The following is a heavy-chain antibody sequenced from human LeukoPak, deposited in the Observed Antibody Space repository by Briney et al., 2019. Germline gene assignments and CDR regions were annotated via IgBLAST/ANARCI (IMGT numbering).Heavy chain of an antibody. CDR3: AGLVGRYSSGLYYYYFDY. V-gene: IGHV4-4*02. Sequence: SETLSLTCAVSGGSISSINLWSWVRQPPGKGLEWIGEMYLSGTTHYNPSLKSRVTISIDKSRNQPSLELSSVTAADTAVYYCAGLVGRYSSGLYYYYFDYWGQGTLVTVSS. J-gene: IGHJ4*02. CDR1: GGSISSINL. D-gene: IGHD3-22*01. CDR2: MYLSGTT.